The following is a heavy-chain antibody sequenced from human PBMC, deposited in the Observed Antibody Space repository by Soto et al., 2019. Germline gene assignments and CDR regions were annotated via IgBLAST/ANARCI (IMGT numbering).Heavy chain of an antibody. CDR1: GFTFGSYP. CDR3: AREGMSRPRWVCDY. V-gene: IGHV3-64*01. J-gene: IGHJ4*02. D-gene: IGHD6-13*01. Sequence: EVQLVESGRGLVQPGGSLRLSCAASGFTFGSYPMHWVRQAPGKGLEYVSAISTNGDSTFYANSVKGRFTISRDNSKNTLYLQMGSLRVEDMGVYYCAREGMSRPRWVCDYWGQGTLVIASS. CDR2: ISTNGDST.